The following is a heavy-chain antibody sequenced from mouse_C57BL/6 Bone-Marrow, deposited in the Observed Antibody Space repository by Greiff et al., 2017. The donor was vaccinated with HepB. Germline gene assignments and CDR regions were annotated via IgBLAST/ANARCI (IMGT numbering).Heavy chain of an antibody. D-gene: IGHD1-1*01. CDR3: ARSFITTVVATDAMDY. CDR1: GYTFTSYW. J-gene: IGHJ4*01. V-gene: IGHV1-64*01. CDR2: IHPNSGST. Sequence: QVQLQQPGAELVKPGASVKLSCKASGYTFTSYWMHWVKQRPGQGLEWIGMIHPNSGSTNYNEKFKSKATLTVDKSSSTAYMQLSSLTSEDSAVYYCARSFITTVVATDAMDYWGQGTSVTVSS.